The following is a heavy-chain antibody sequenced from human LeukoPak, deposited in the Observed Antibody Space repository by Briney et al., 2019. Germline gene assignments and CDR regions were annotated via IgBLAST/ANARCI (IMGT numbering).Heavy chain of an antibody. D-gene: IGHD3-22*01. J-gene: IGHJ4*02. CDR3: ARRYEGSGYAYDY. Sequence: SETLSLTCTVSGVSITSYSHNYDWIRQPPGKGLEWIGGFHFSGAINYNPSLKSRVTIFVDTSKKQISLKLNSVTAADTAVYYCARRYEGSGYAYDYWGQGSPVSVYS. CDR2: FHFSGAI. V-gene: IGHV4-39*01. CDR1: GVSITSYSHN.